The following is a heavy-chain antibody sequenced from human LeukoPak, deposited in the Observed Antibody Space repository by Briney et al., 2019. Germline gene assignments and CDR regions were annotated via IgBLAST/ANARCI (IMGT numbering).Heavy chain of an antibody. CDR2: IYYSGST. V-gene: IGHV4-39*01. J-gene: IGHJ6*03. D-gene: IGHD3-10*01. Sequence: PSETLYLTCTVSGGSLSSSSYYWGWIRQPPGKGLEWIGSIYYSGSTYYNPSLKSRVTISVDTSKNQFSLELSSVTAADTGVYYCASPLLWFGELRQNDSYYMDLWGKGTTVTVSS. CDR1: GGSLSSSSYY. CDR3: ASPLLWFGELRQNDSYYMDL.